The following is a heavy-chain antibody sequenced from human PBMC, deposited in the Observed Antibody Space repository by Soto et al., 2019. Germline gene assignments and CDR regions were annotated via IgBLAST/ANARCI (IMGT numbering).Heavy chain of an antibody. J-gene: IGHJ4*02. CDR2: ISYDGSHK. CDR3: AKDGAPRYCGRSSCHPAGAY. V-gene: IGHV3-30*18. Sequence: VVSLRHSCAGAGLTCSNYGLRWVRQATGKGLEWVAVISYDGSHKYYADSVKGRFTISRDNSNNMLYLQMDSLRAEDTAVYYCAKDGAPRYCGRSSCHPAGAYWGQGTLVTISS. CDR1: GLTCSNYG. D-gene: IGHD2-15*01.